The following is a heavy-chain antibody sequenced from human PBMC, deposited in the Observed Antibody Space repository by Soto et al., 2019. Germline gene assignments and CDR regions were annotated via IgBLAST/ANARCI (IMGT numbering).Heavy chain of an antibody. CDR1: GGSISSSSYY. Sequence: SETLSLTCTVSGGSISSSSYYWVWIRQPPGKGLEWIGSIYYSGSTYYNPSLKSRVTISVDTSKNQFSLKLSSVTAADTAVYYCATRTGSILTGYGMDVWGQGTTVTVSS. J-gene: IGHJ6*02. CDR3: ATRTGSILTGYGMDV. D-gene: IGHD3-9*01. V-gene: IGHV4-39*01. CDR2: IYYSGST.